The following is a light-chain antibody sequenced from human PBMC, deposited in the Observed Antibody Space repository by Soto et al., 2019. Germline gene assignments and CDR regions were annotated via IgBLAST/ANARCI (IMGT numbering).Light chain of an antibody. CDR1: SSDVGSYNY. J-gene: IGLJ1*01. V-gene: IGLV2-14*03. Sequence: QSVLTQPASVSGAPGQSITISCTGTSSDVGSYNYVSWYQQHPGKAPKLMIYDVSNRPLGVSNRFSGSKSGNTASLTISVLQAEDEAEYYCNSYTSSSTLVFGTGTKVTV. CDR2: DVS. CDR3: NSYTSSSTLV.